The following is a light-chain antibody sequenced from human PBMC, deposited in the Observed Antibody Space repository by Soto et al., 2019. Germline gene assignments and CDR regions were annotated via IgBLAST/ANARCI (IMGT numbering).Light chain of an antibody. CDR2: GAS. Sequence: EIVITQSPSTLSLSPLERSTLSCRASQSVSSNLAWYQQKPGQAPRLLIYGASTRATGIPARFSGSGSGTEFTLTISSLQSEDFAVYYCQQYNNWLSITFGQGTRLEIK. CDR3: QQYNNWLSIT. CDR1: QSVSSN. V-gene: IGKV3-15*01. J-gene: IGKJ5*01.